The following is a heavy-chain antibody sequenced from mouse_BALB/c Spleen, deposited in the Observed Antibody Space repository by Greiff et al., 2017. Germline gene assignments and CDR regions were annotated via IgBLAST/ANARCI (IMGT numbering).Heavy chain of an antibody. Sequence: EVQGVESGGGLVKPGGSLKLSCAASGFTFSSYAMSWVRQTPEKRLEWVASISSGGSTYYPDSVKGRFTISRDNARNILYLQMSSLRSEDTAMYYCARSYDGYLYYAMDYWGQGTSVTVSS. CDR3: ARSYDGYLYYAMDY. J-gene: IGHJ4*01. V-gene: IGHV5-6-5*01. CDR1: GFTFSSYA. CDR2: ISSGGST. D-gene: IGHD2-3*01.